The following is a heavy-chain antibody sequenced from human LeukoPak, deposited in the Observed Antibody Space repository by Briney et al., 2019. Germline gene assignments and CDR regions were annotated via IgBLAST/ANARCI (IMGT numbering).Heavy chain of an antibody. CDR2: IIPKFGTA. V-gene: IGHV1-69*13. CDR3: ARDPFTNYFDS. CDR1: GDTISNFA. J-gene: IGHJ4*02. Sequence: GASVKVSCKASGDTISNFAISWVRQAPGQGLEWLGGIIPKFGTAYYAQKFQGRVSITADESTNTAYMALSSLTSEDTAVYFCARDPFTNYFDSWGQGTLVTVSS.